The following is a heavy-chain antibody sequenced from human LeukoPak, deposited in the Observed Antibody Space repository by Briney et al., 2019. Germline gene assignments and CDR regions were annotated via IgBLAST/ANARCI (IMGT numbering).Heavy chain of an antibody. CDR3: VSGSDTSGYYFY. D-gene: IGHD3-22*01. CDR2: IWSDGS. Sequence: GGSLRLSCAASGFTFSTSGMNWVRQAPGKGLEWVAVIWSDGSANSVKGRFTISRDNSKSTLYLQMNSLRAEDTAVYYCVSGSDTSGYYFYWGQGTPVTVSS. V-gene: IGHV3-33*03. J-gene: IGHJ4*02. CDR1: GFTFSTSG.